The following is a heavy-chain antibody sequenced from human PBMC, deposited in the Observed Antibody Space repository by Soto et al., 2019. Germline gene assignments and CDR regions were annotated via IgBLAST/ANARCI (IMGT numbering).Heavy chain of an antibody. CDR3: ARDIIRFLEWSPHYYYGMDV. Sequence: PWGSLRLSCAASGFTFSSYGMHWVRQAPGKGLEWVAVIWYDGSNKYYADSVKGRFTISRDNSKNTLYLQMNSLRAEDTAVYYCARDIIRFLEWSPHYYYGMDVWGQGTTVTVS. CDR1: GFTFSSYG. D-gene: IGHD3-3*01. V-gene: IGHV3-33*01. CDR2: IWYDGSNK. J-gene: IGHJ6*02.